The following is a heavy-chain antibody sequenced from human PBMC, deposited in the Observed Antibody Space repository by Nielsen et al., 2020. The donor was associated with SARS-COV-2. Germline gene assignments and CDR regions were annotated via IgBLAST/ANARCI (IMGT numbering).Heavy chain of an antibody. CDR3: ARVDGVARLYYMDV. V-gene: IGHV3-11*01. Sequence: GGSLRLSCAASGFTFSDYYMSWIRQAPGKGLEWVSYISPGGSTIYYADSVKGRFTLSRDNAENSLYLQMNSLRAEDTAVYYCARVDGVARLYYMDVWGKGTTVTVSS. CDR1: GFTFSDYY. CDR2: ISPGGSTI. D-gene: IGHD2-15*01. J-gene: IGHJ6*03.